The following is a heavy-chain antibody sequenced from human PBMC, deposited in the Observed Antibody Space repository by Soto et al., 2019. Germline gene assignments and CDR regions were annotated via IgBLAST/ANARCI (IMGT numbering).Heavy chain of an antibody. CDR3: ARGLVAGDSSSGYFVDYYYYMDV. CDR1: GYTFTSND. CDR2: MNPNSGNT. J-gene: IGHJ6*03. V-gene: IGHV1-8*01. Sequence: GTSVKVSCKDSGYTFTSNDINWVRQATGQGLEWMGWMNPNSGNTGYAQKFQGRVTMTRNTSISTAYMELSSLRSEDTAVYYCARGLVAGDSSSGYFVDYYYYMDVWGKGTTVTVSS. D-gene: IGHD6-13*01.